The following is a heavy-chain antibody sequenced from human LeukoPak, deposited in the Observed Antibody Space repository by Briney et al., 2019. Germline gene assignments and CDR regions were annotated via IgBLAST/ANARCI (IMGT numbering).Heavy chain of an antibody. CDR2: ISYDGSNK. J-gene: IGHJ4*02. V-gene: IGHV3-30*18. D-gene: IGHD4-11*01. CDR1: GFTFSSYG. Sequence: GGSLRLSCAASGFTFSSYGMHWVRQAPGKGLEWVAVISYDGSNKYYADSVEGRFTISRDNSKNTLYLQMNSLRAEDTAVYYCAKADYPFDYWGQGTLVTVSS. CDR3: AKADYPFDY.